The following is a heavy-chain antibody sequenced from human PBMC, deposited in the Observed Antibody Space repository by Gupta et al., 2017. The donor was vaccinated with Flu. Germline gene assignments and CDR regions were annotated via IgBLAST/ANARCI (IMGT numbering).Heavy chain of an antibody. CDR2: IRSKANSYAT. D-gene: IGHD2-2*01. J-gene: IGHJ6*03. Sequence: WVRQASGKGLEWVGRIRSKANSYATAYAASVKGRFTISRDDSKNTAYLQMNSLKTEDTAVYYCTRLPYQLLDYYYYMDVWGKGTTVTVSS. V-gene: IGHV3-73*01. CDR3: TRLPYQLLDYYYYMDV.